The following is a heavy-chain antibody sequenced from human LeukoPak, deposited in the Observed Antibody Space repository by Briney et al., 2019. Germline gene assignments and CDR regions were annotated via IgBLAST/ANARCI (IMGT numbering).Heavy chain of an antibody. Sequence: ASVKVSCKASGYTFTGYYIHWVRQAPGQGLEWMGWINPKSGGTNYAQKFQGRVTMTRDTSISTAYMELSRLRSDDTAVYYCARLGENGLLTGYFYPWGQGTLVTVSS. V-gene: IGHV1-2*02. CDR2: INPKSGGT. J-gene: IGHJ5*02. D-gene: IGHD3-9*01. CDR3: ARLGENGLLTGYFYP. CDR1: GYTFTGYY.